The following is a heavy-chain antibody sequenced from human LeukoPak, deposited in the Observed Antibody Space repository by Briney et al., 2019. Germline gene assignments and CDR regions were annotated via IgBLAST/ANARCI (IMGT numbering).Heavy chain of an antibody. Sequence: GASLKVSCKASGYTFTSHYMHWARQAPGQGLEWMGLINPSGSSTLYAQKFQGRVTMTRDMSTTTDYMELSSLRSEDTAVYYCARDNSVGDIAWWFDPWGQGTLVTVSS. V-gene: IGHV1-46*01. CDR2: INPSGSST. CDR3: ARDNSVGDIAWWFDP. CDR1: GYTFTSHY. D-gene: IGHD3-16*02. J-gene: IGHJ5*02.